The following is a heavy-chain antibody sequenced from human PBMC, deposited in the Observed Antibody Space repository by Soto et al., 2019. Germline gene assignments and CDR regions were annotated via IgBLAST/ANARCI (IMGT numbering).Heavy chain of an antibody. CDR2: ITGSGGST. CDR1: GFTFGTYA. Sequence: GGSLRLSCAASGFTFGTYAMSWVRQAPGKGLEWVSGITGSGGSTDYADSVKGRFTISRDTSRNTLYLEMSRLSVEDTAIYYCAREYRTSSQFDYWGQGTLVTVSS. V-gene: IGHV3-23*01. CDR3: AREYRTSSQFDY. D-gene: IGHD6-6*01. J-gene: IGHJ4*02.